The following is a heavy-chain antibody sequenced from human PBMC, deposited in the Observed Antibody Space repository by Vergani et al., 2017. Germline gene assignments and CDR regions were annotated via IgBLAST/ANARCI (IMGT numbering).Heavy chain of an antibody. J-gene: IGHJ3*01. D-gene: IGHD3-10*01. Sequence: EKQLVQSGSETKKPGESLKISCQAFGYIFSTFWIGWVRPRPGRGLEWMGIIYPGDSEVKSNPTFRGQVIFSVDTSVNTAYLQWRSLQASDTATYFCASGGHGSENGGALQLWGQGTNITVSS. V-gene: IGHV5-51*01. CDR1: GYIFSTFW. CDR2: IYPGDSEV. CDR3: ASGGHGSENGGALQL.